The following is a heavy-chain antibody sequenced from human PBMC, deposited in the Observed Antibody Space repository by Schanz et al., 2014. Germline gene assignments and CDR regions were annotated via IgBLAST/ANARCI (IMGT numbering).Heavy chain of an antibody. CDR3: ARNVIATGRAFDL. J-gene: IGHJ3*01. CDR1: GYTFTSNG. CDR2: INTYNGDT. V-gene: IGHV1-18*04. Sequence: QVQLVQSGSELKEPGASVKVSCKASGYTFTSNGITWVRQAPGQGLEWMGWINTYNGDTAYAQNMQGRVSMTTETAASTAYMELRSLRSDDTAVYYCARNVIATGRAFDLWGPGTMVTVS. D-gene: IGHD6-13*01.